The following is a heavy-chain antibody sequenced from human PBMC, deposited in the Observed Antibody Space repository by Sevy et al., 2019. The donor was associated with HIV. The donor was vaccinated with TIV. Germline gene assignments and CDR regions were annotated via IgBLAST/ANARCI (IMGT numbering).Heavy chain of an antibody. J-gene: IGHJ4*02. D-gene: IGHD3-3*01. Sequence: ASVKVSCKASGYTFTGYYMHWVRQAPGQGLEWMGWINPNSGGTNYAQKFQGRVTMTRDTSISTAYMELSRLGSDDTAVYYCASSQLRSPGAYFDYWGQGTLVTVSS. V-gene: IGHV1-2*02. CDR3: ASSQLRSPGAYFDY. CDR2: INPNSGGT. CDR1: GYTFTGYY.